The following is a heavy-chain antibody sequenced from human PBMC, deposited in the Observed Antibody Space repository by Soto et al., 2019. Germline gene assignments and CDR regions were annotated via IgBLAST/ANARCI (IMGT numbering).Heavy chain of an antibody. V-gene: IGHV3-23*01. J-gene: IGHJ3*01. Sequence: EVQLLESGGGLVQPGGSLRLSCEASGFTFTSQAMSWVRQAPGRGLEWVSVISVISGSTKYADSVKGRFTISRDNSKNTLYLQMNSLRVEDTAVYYCAKDFVPGWGYDAFDLWGQGTMVTVSS. CDR2: ISVISGST. CDR3: AKDFVPGWGYDAFDL. CDR1: GFTFTSQA. D-gene: IGHD3-16*01.